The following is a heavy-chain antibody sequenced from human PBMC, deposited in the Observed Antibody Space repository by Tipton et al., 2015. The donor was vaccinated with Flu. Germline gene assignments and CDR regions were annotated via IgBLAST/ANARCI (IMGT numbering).Heavy chain of an antibody. CDR2: FHSTGST. J-gene: IGHJ5*02. CDR1: GDSLTSGSLT. Sequence: LSLTCTVPGDSLTSGSLTSTSWGWVRQAPGKGLEWIGTFHSTGSTYYSPSLESRVTISLDRSKNQFSLKVYSRTAADTAVYYCARQPTGFPNWIDAWGQGTLVTVSS. CDR3: ARQPTGFPNWIDA. V-gene: IGHV4-39*07. D-gene: IGHD3-9*01.